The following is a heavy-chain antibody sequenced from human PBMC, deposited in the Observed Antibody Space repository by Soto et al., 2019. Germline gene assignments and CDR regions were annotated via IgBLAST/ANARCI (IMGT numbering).Heavy chain of an antibody. Sequence: PGGSLRLSCAVSGFNFSNYAMSWVRQAPGKGLEWVSLISASGGGTYYADSVKGRFTISRDNSHNTLYLQVHSLTAEDTAVYYCAKDRRAGGNSAFYFDFWGQGAQVTVSS. CDR2: ISASGGGT. CDR1: GFNFSNYA. D-gene: IGHD3-16*01. V-gene: IGHV3-23*01. J-gene: IGHJ5*01. CDR3: AKDRRAGGNSAFYFDF.